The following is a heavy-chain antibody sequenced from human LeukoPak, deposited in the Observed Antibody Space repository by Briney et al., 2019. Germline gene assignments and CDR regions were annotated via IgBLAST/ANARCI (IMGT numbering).Heavy chain of an antibody. CDR3: ARDFYDTSTYYYVDAFDI. CDR1: GDSIGSYS. V-gene: IGHV4-59*01. J-gene: IGHJ3*02. D-gene: IGHD3-22*01. CDR2: IYYSGNT. Sequence: PSETLSLTCTVSGDSIGSYSWNWIRQPPGKGLEWIGDIYYSGNTNYNPSLKSRVTISVDTSKNQFSLKLSSVTAADTAVYYCARDFYDTSTYYYVDAFDIWGQGTMVTVSS.